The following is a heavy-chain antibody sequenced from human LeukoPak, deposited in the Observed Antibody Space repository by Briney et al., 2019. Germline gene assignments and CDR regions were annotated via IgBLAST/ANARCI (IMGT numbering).Heavy chain of an antibody. CDR2: ISGSGTI. CDR1: GGSINSY. CDR3: ARDSGTTGEVKFDP. J-gene: IGHJ5*02. D-gene: IGHD3-10*01. Sequence: SETLSLTCTVSGGSINSYWSWIRQPAGKGLEWIGRISGSGTITYNPALQSRLSISLDTSKNQFSLKLMSVTAADTAVYYCARDSGTTGEVKFDPWGQGTLVTVSS. V-gene: IGHV4-4*07.